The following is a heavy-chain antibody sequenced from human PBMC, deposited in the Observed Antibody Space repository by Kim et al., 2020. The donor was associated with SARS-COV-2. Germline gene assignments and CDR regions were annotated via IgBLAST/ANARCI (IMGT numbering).Heavy chain of an antibody. CDR3: ARHDWFDP. Sequence: GGSLRLSCVASGFTVSRDYINWVRQAPGKGLEWVAIFYTDGRTSYADSVKGRFTISRDNSKSTIYLEMNSLRAEDTAVYYCARHDWFDPWGQGTLVTVSS. CDR1: GFTVSRDY. V-gene: IGHV3-66*04. CDR2: FYTDGRT. J-gene: IGHJ5*02.